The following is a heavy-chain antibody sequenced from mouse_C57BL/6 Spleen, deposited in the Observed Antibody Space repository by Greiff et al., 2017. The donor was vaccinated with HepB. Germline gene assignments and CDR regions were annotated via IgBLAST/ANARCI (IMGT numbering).Heavy chain of an antibody. V-gene: IGHV10-1*01. D-gene: IGHD2-5*01. CDR1: GFSFNTYA. CDR2: IRSKSNNYAT. CDR3: VRWGYSNPHWYFDV. J-gene: IGHJ1*03. Sequence: EVKLVESGGGLVQPKGSLKLSCAASGFSFNTYAMNWVRQAPGKGLEWVARIRSKSNNYATYYADSVKDRFTISRDDSESMLYLQMNNLKTEDTAMYYCVRWGYSNPHWYFDVWGTGTTVTVSS.